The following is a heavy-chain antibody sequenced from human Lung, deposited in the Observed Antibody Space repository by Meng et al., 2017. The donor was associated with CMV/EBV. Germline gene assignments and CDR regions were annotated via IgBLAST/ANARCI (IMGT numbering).Heavy chain of an antibody. Sequence: GSLRLXXTVSGGSVSSGSYYWSWIRQPPGKGLEWIGYIYYSGSTDYNPSLKSRVTISVDTSKNQFSLKLSSVTAADTAVYYCARDPRLCSSTSCYGYWGQGTXVTVSS. CDR3: ARDPRLCSSTSCYGY. CDR2: IYYSGST. V-gene: IGHV4-61*01. CDR1: GGSVSSGSYY. D-gene: IGHD2-2*01. J-gene: IGHJ4*02.